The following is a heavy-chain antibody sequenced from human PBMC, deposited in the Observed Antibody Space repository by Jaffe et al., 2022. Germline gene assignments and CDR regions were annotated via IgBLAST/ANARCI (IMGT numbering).Heavy chain of an antibody. J-gene: IGHJ3*02. CDR3: ARFRYGGNSFAFDI. V-gene: IGHV4-59*01. Sequence: QVQLQESGPGLVKPSETLSLTCTVSGGSISSYYWSWIRQPPGKGLEWIGYIYYSGSTNYNPSLKSRVTISVDTSKNQFSLKLSSVTAADTAVYYCARFRYGGNSFAFDIWGQGTMVTVSS. CDR1: GGSISSYY. D-gene: IGHD4-17*01. CDR2: IYYSGST.